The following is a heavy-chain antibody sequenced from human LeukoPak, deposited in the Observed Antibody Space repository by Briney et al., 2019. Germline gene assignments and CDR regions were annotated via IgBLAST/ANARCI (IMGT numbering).Heavy chain of an antibody. CDR3: ARYRSSGYYRVFDY. CDR1: GDSVDSNY. D-gene: IGHD3-22*01. V-gene: IGHV4-59*02. Sequence: SETLSLTCTVSGDSVDSNYWSWIRQPPGKGLEWIGYIYYSGSTNYNPSLKSRVTISVDTSKNQFSLKLSSVTAADTAVYYCARYRSSGYYRVFDYWGQGTLVTVSS. J-gene: IGHJ4*02. CDR2: IYYSGST.